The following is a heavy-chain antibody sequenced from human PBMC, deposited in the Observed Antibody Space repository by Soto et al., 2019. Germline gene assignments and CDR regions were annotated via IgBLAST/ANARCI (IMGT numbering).Heavy chain of an antibody. J-gene: IGHJ6*03. CDR1: GYTFTSHG. Sequence: ASVKVSCKASGYTFTSHGISWVRQASGQGLEWVGWISAYNGNTNYAQKLQGRVTMTTDTSTSTAYMELRSLRSDDTAVYYCARSGYCSSTSCYIHYYYYMEVWGKGTTVPGSS. V-gene: IGHV1-18*01. D-gene: IGHD2-2*02. CDR3: ARSGYCSSTSCYIHYYYYMEV. CDR2: ISAYNGNT.